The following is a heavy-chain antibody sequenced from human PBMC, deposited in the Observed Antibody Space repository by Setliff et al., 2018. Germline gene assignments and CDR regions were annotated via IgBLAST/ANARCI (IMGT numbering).Heavy chain of an antibody. V-gene: IGHV1-69*05. Sequence: SVKVSCKASGGTFSSNGISWVRQAPGQGLEWMGGINPIFGTTTYAQKFQGRVTITTGESTSTAYMDLSSLTSDDTAIYYCAREKGYYNSGSYKYWFDPWGQGTLVTVSS. CDR1: GGTFSSNG. CDR2: INPIFGTT. J-gene: IGHJ5*02. CDR3: AREKGYYNSGSYKYWFDP. D-gene: IGHD3-10*01.